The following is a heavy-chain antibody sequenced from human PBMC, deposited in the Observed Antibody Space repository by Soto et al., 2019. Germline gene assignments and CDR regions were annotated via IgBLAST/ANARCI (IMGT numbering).Heavy chain of an antibody. CDR1: GGTFSSYT. V-gene: IGHV1-69*04. J-gene: IGHJ4*02. Sequence: SVKVSCKASGGTFSSYTISWVRQAPGQGLEWMGRIIPILGIANYAQKFQGRVTITADKSTSTAYMELSSLRSEDTAVYYCARDVQYGDYEYYFDYWGQGTLVTVSS. D-gene: IGHD4-17*01. CDR3: ARDVQYGDYEYYFDY. CDR2: IIPILGIA.